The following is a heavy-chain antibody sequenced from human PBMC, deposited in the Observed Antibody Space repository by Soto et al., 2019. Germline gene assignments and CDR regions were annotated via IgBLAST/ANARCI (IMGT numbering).Heavy chain of an antibody. J-gene: IGHJ2*01. V-gene: IGHV4-39*02. D-gene: IGHD3-10*01. CDR2: IYYSGST. Sequence: SETLSVTCTVSGGSISSSSYYWGWIRQPPGKGLEWIGSIYYSGSTYYNPSLKSRVTISVDTSKNQFSLQLNSVTPEDTAVYYCAREVAARRFNWYFDLWGRGTLVTVSS. CDR3: AREVAARRFNWYFDL. CDR1: GGSISSSSYY.